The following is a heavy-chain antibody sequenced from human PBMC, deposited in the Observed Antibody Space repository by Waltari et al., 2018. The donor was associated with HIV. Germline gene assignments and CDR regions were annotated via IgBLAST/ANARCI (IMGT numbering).Heavy chain of an antibody. CDR1: GGSISSGSYY. V-gene: IGHV4-61*02. CDR3: AGQYYDFWSAPEDY. CDR2: IYTSGST. D-gene: IGHD3-3*01. J-gene: IGHJ4*02. Sequence: QVQLQESGPGLVKPSQTLSLTSPVSGGSISSGSYYWSWIRQPAGKGLEWIGRIYTSGSTNYNPSLKSRVTISVDTSKNQFSLKLSSVTAADTAVYYCAGQYYDFWSAPEDYWGQGTLVTVSS.